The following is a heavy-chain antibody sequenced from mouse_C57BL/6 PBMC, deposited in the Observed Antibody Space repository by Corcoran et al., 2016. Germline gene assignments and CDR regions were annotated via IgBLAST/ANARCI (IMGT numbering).Heavy chain of an antibody. CDR2: INPNNGGT. CDR3: ARPYGNYYFDY. V-gene: IGHV1-26*01. J-gene: IGHJ2*01. CDR1: GYTFTDYY. Sequence: EVQLQQSGPELVKPGASVKISCKASGYTFTDYYMNWVKQSHGNSLEWIGDINPNNGGTSYNQKFKGKATLTVDKSSSTAYMELRSLTSEDSAVYYCARPYGNYYFDYWGQGTTLTVSS. D-gene: IGHD2-1*01.